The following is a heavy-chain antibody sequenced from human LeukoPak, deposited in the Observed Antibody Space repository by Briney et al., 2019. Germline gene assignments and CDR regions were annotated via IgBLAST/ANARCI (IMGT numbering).Heavy chain of an antibody. Sequence: GASVKVSCKASGYTFTGYYMHWVRQAPGQGLDWMGWINPNSGGTNYAQKFQGRVTMTRDTSISTAYMELGRLRSDDTAVYYCARVGYDSSGSTHYFDYWGQGTLVTVSS. D-gene: IGHD3-22*01. CDR1: GYTFTGYY. J-gene: IGHJ4*02. CDR3: ARVGYDSSGSTHYFDY. CDR2: INPNSGGT. V-gene: IGHV1-2*02.